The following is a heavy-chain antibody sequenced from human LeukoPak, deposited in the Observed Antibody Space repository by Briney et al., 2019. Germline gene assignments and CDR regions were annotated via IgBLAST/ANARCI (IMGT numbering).Heavy chain of an antibody. V-gene: IGHV4-34*01. J-gene: IGHJ4*02. CDR1: GFTFSTYA. Sequence: PGGSLRLSCAVSGFTFSTYAMTWVRQPPGKGLEWIGEINHSGSTNYNPSLKSRVTISVDTSKNQFSLKLSSVTAADTAVNYCASLIYYDSSGYQDYWGQGTLVTVSS. D-gene: IGHD3-22*01. CDR2: INHSGST. CDR3: ASLIYYDSSGYQDY.